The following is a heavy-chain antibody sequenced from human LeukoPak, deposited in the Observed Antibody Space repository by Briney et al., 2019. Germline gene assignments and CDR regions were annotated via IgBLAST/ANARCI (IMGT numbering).Heavy chain of an antibody. CDR2: IYHSGSA. CDR3: ARGLGGGNSEYFDL. CDR1: DGSLSANC. V-gene: IGHV4-34*01. D-gene: IGHD4-23*01. J-gene: IGHJ2*01. Sequence: PSETLSLTCGVCDGSLSANCWSWIRQPPGKGLEWIGEIYHSGSAKYNPSLQSRVTISVDTSKNQFSLKLSSVTAADTAVYYCARGLGGGNSEYFDLWGRGTLVTVSS.